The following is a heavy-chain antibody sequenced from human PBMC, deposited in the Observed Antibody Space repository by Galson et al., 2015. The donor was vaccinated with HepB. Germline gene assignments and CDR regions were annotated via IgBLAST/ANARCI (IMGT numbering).Heavy chain of an antibody. Sequence: SLRLSCAASGFTFSSYAMTWVRRAPGKGLEWVSAPSGSGGATYYADSVKGRFTISKDNSRNTLYLQMNGLRGEDTAVYYCAKGKQWLVHEAWFDPWGQGTLVTVSS. CDR1: GFTFSSYA. V-gene: IGHV3-23*01. CDR2: PSGSGGAT. CDR3: AKGKQWLVHEAWFDP. J-gene: IGHJ5*02. D-gene: IGHD6-19*01.